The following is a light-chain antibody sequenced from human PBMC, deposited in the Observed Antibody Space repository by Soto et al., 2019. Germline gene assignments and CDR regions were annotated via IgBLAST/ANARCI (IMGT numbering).Light chain of an antibody. V-gene: IGKV3-15*01. CDR1: QSVAIN. Sequence: EIVMTQSPASLSVSPGESVTLSCRASQSVAINLSWYQQKPGQAPRILIYGTSTRATGVPARFSGSGSGTDFTLTISSLQAADFAVYHCQHYNNWPITFGQGTRLEIK. J-gene: IGKJ5*01. CDR3: QHYNNWPIT. CDR2: GTS.